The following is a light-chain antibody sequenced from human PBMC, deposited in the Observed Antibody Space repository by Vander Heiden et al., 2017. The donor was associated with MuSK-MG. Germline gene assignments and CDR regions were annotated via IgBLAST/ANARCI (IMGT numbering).Light chain of an antibody. CDR1: QSVSNNF. V-gene: IGKV3-20*01. CDR3: QQYGTSPPLT. Sequence: EVVLTQSPGTLSLSPGERATLSCRASQSVSNNFLAWYQQKPGQAPRLLIYDASSRATGIPDRFSGSGSGTDFTLTISRLEPEDFAVYYCQQYGTSPPLTFGGGTKVEIK. CDR2: DAS. J-gene: IGKJ4*01.